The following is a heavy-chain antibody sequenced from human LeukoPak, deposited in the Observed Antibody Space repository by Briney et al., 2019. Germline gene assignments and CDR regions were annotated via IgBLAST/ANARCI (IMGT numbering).Heavy chain of an antibody. Sequence: SETLSLTCTVSGGSISSGGYYWSWIRQHPGKGLEWSGYIYYSGSTYYNPSLKSRVTISVDTSKNQFSLKLSSVTAADTAVYYCARGTPQGSSPIDYWGQGTLVTVSS. CDR1: GGSISSGGYY. J-gene: IGHJ4*02. V-gene: IGHV4-31*03. CDR2: IYYSGST. D-gene: IGHD1-14*01. CDR3: ARGTPQGSSPIDY.